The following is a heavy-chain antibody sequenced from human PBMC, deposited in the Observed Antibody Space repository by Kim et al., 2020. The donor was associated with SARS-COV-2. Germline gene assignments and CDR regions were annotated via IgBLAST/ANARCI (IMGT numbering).Heavy chain of an antibody. Sequence: ASVKVSCKASGYTFTDYAIHWVRQAPGQRLEWMGWIHAGNGNTKYSQNFQGRLTITRDTAASAAYMELGSLRSEDTAVYYCARNRVRAGGTVWFDPWGQGTLVTVSS. CDR2: IHAGNGNT. CDR3: ARNRVRAGGTVWFDP. D-gene: IGHD2-15*01. CDR1: GYTFTDYA. V-gene: IGHV1-3*01. J-gene: IGHJ5*02.